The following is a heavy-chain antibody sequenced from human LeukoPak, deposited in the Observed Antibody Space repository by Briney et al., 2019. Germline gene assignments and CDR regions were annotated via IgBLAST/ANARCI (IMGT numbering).Heavy chain of an antibody. J-gene: IGHJ4*02. CDR1: GYTFSRYQ. CDR3: ARGGSGYPISYFDY. D-gene: IGHD5-18*01. Sequence: ASVKVSCTSSGYTFSRYQIHWVRQAPGQGLEWMGWMSPNSDDTKFAQKFQGRVTLTRDTSLSTVYMELRSLKSDDTAVYYCARGGSGYPISYFDYWGQGTLVTASS. CDR2: MSPNSDDT. V-gene: IGHV1-2*02.